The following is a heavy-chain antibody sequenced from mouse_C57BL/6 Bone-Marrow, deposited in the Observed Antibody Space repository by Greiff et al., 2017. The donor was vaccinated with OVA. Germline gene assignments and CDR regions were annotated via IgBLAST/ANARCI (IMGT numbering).Heavy chain of an antibody. J-gene: IGHJ3*01. CDR3: TTHVGYYTFAY. D-gene: IGHD2-3*01. V-gene: IGHV14-4*01. CDR1: GFNIKDDY. CDR2: IDPENGDT. Sequence: VQLKESGAELVRPGASVKLSCTASGFNIKDDYMHWVKQRPEQGLEWIGWIDPENGDTEYASKFQGKATITADTSSNTAYLQLSSLTSEDTAVYYGTTHVGYYTFAYWGQGTLVTVSA.